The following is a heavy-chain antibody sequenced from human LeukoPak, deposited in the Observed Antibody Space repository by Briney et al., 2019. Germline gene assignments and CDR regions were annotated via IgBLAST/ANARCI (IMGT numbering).Heavy chain of an antibody. D-gene: IGHD6-25*01. CDR2: ITSSGTSSSRFI. Sequence: GGSLRLSCEASGFNFFKYSISWVRQAPGKGLEWVSSITSSGTSSSRFIYYADSVRGRFTISRDNAQKSVSLQMNSLRVEDTAAYYCARGRWGSGYYFDYWGQGTLVTVSS. CDR3: ARGRWGSGYYFDY. J-gene: IGHJ4*02. CDR1: GFNFFKYS. V-gene: IGHV3-21*01.